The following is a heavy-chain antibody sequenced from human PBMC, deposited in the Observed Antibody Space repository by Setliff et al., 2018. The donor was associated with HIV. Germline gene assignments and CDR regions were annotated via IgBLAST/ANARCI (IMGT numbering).Heavy chain of an antibody. Sequence: PSETLSLTCAVYGGSIFSHYWSWIRQPPGKGLEWIGHIYYSGSTSYNPSLKSRVTISVDTSTNVFSLEVNSVTAADTALYYCVRGANFYTPRKRIFDYWGQGMSVTVSS. CDR3: VRGANFYTPRKRIFDY. CDR1: GGSIFSHY. J-gene: IGHJ4*02. CDR2: IYYSGST. V-gene: IGHV4-59*06. D-gene: IGHD3-3*01.